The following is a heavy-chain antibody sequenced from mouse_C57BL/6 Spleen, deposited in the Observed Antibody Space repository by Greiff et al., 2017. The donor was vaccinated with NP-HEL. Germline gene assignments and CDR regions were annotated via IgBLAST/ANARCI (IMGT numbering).Heavy chain of an antibody. Sequence: VQLQQSGAELARPGASVKLSCKASGYTFTSYGISWVKQRTGQGLEWIGEIYPRSGNTYYNEKFKGKATLTADKSSSTAYMELRSLTSEDSAVSFCAREGDGYPFAYWGQGTLVTVSA. V-gene: IGHV1-81*01. CDR1: GYTFTSYG. D-gene: IGHD2-3*01. CDR2: IYPRSGNT. CDR3: AREGDGYPFAY. J-gene: IGHJ3*01.